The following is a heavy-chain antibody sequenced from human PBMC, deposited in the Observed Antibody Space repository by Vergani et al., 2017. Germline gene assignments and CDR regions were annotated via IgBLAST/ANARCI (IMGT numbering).Heavy chain of an antibody. V-gene: IGHV1-2*02. CDR3: ARDVGIVVVPAASDYFDY. Sequence: VQLVESGGGLVKPGGSLRLSCAASGFTFTGYYMHWVRQAPGQGLEWMGWINPNSGGTNYAQKFQGRVTMTRDTSISTAYMELSRLRSDDTAGYYCARDVGIVVVPAASDYFDYWGQGTLVTVSS. CDR2: INPNSGGT. D-gene: IGHD2-2*01. CDR1: GFTFTGYY. J-gene: IGHJ4*02.